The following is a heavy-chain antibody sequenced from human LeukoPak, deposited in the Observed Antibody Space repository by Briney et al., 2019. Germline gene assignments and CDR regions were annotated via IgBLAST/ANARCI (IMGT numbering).Heavy chain of an antibody. CDR3: AKRWDAFDI. CDR1: GFTFSAYL. CDR2: IGQDGSET. J-gene: IGHJ3*02. D-gene: IGHD4-23*01. V-gene: IGHV3-7*03. Sequence: PGGSLRLSCAASGFTFSAYLMTWVRQAPGRGLEWVANIGQDGSETYYADSVKGRFTISRDNSKNTLYLQMNSLRAEDTAVYYCAKRWDAFDIWGQGTMVTVSS.